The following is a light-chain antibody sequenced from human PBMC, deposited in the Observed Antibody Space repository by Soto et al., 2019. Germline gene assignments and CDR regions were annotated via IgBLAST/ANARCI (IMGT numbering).Light chain of an antibody. CDR3: SSYAGSNNYV. CDR1: SSDVGGYNY. CDR2: EVN. J-gene: IGLJ1*01. V-gene: IGLV2-8*01. Sequence: QSALTQPPSASGSPGQSVTISFTGTSSDVGGYNYVSWYQQHPGKAPKLIIYEVNKRPSGVPDRFSGSKSGNTASLTVSGLQAEDEADYYCSSYAGSNNYVFGTGTKVTVL.